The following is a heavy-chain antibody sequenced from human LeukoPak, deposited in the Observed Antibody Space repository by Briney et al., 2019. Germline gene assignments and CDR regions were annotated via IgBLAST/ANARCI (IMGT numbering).Heavy chain of an antibody. CDR2: IYSGGST. D-gene: IGHD3-3*01. CDR1: GFTVSSNY. CDR3: ARVIMDDFWSGYYDY. V-gene: IGHV3-66*02. Sequence: GGSLRLSCAASGFTVSSNYMSWARQAPGKGLEWVSVIYSGGSTYYADSVKGRFTISRDNSKNTLYLQMNSLRAEDTAVYYCARVIMDDFWSGYYDYWGQGTLVTVSS. J-gene: IGHJ4*02.